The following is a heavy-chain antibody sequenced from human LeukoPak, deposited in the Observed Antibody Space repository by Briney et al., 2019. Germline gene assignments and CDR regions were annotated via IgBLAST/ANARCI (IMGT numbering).Heavy chain of an antibody. V-gene: IGHV3-66*02. CDR2: IYSGGST. D-gene: IGHD6-19*01. CDR1: GFTVSSNY. J-gene: IGHJ3*02. Sequence: GGSLRLSCAASGFTVSSNYMSCVHQAPGKGLEWVSVIYSGGSTYYADSVKGRFTISRDNSKNTLYLQMNSLRAEDTAVYYCASGWLVNAFDIWGQGTMVTVSS. CDR3: ASGWLVNAFDI.